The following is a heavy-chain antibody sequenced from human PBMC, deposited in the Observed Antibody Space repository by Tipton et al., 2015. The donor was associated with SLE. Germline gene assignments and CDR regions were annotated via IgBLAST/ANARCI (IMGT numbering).Heavy chain of an antibody. CDR1: GGSISSYY. CDR3: ARDIVLGGGAFDI. D-gene: IGHD3-16*01. V-gene: IGHV4-59*12. Sequence: TLSLTCTVSGGSISSYYWSWIRQPPGKGLEWIGEISHTGSTYYNPSLKSRLTISLDTPKNQFSLKLSSVTAADTAVYYCARDIVLGGGAFDIWGQGTLVIVSS. J-gene: IGHJ4*02. CDR2: ISHTGST.